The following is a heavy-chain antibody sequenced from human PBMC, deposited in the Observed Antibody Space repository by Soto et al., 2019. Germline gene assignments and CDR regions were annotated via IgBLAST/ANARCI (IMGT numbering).Heavy chain of an antibody. Sequence: ASVKVSCKASGYTFTSYGISWVRQAPGQGLEWMGWISAYNGNTNYAQKLQGRVTMTTDTSTSTAYMELRSLRSDDTAVYYCARGIGYCSSTSCLSFQGHNYYYYGMDVWGQGTTVTVSS. J-gene: IGHJ6*02. CDR2: ISAYNGNT. CDR1: GYTFTSYG. D-gene: IGHD2-2*03. CDR3: ARGIGYCSSTSCLSFQGHNYYYYGMDV. V-gene: IGHV1-18*01.